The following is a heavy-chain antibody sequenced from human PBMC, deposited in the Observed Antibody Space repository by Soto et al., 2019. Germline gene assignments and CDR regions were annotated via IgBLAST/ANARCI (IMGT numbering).Heavy chain of an antibody. J-gene: IGHJ4*02. CDR2: ISAYNGNT. V-gene: IGHV1-18*01. CDR3: ARDLDGSGSYYTDY. Sequence: ASVNVSCKASGYMFVTYGINWVRQAPGQGLEWMGWISAYNGNTKYAQNLQGRVTMTTDASTSTAYTEMRSLRSDDTAVYYCARDLDGSGSYYTDYWGPGTLVTVSS. CDR1: GYMFVTYG. D-gene: IGHD3-10*01.